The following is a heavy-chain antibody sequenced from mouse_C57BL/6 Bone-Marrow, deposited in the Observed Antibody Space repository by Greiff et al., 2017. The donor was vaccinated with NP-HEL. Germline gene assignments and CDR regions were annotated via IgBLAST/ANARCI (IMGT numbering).Heavy chain of an antibody. V-gene: IGHV1-63*01. Sequence: QVHVKQSGAELVRPGTSVKMSCKASGYTFTNYWIGWAKQRPGHGLEWIGDIYPGGGYTNYNEKFKGKATLTADKSSSTAYMQFSSLTSEDSAIYYCARRILRWAMDYWGQGTSVTVSS. D-gene: IGHD1-1*01. J-gene: IGHJ4*01. CDR1: GYTFTNYW. CDR3: ARRILRWAMDY. CDR2: IYPGGGYT.